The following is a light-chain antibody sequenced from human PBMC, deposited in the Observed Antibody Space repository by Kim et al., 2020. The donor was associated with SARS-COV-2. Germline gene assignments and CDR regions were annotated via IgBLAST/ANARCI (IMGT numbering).Light chain of an antibody. J-gene: IGKJ5*01. CDR3: QQSYDVPIT. V-gene: IGKV1-39*01. CDR1: QSISTY. CDR2: TAS. Sequence: DIQVTQSPSSLSASVGDRVTITCRASQSISTYLHWYQQKPGKVPKLLINTASSLQSGVPSRFSGSGSGTDFTLTISSLQPEDFATYYCQQSYDVPITCGQGTRLEIK.